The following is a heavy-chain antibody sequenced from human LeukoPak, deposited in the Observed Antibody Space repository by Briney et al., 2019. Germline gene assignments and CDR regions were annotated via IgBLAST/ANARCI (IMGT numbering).Heavy chain of an antibody. J-gene: IGHJ4*02. V-gene: IGHV1-69*04. CDR1: GGTFSSYA. CDR2: IIPILGIA. D-gene: IGHD2-2*01. Sequence: SVKVSCKASGGTFSSYAISWVRQARGQGLEWMGRIIPILGIANYAQKFQGRVTMTTDTSTSTAYMELRSLRSDDTAVYYCARSVPWSDYWGQGTLVTVSS. CDR3: ARSVPWSDY.